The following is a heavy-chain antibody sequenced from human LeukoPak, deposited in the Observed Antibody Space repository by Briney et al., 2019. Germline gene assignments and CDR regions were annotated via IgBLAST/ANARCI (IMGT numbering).Heavy chain of an antibody. CDR1: GFTFSSYS. Sequence: GSLRLSCAASGFTFSSYSMNWVRQPPGKGLEWIGEINHSGSTNYNPSLKSRVTISVDTSKNQFSLKLSSVTAADTAVYYCARGKHYYYGMDVWGQGTTVTVSS. J-gene: IGHJ6*02. V-gene: IGHV4-34*01. CDR2: INHSGST. CDR3: ARGKHYYYGMDV.